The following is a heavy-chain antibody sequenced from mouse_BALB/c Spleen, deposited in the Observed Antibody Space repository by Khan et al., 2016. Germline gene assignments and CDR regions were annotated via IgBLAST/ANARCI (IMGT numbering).Heavy chain of an antibody. J-gene: IGHJ4*01. CDR3: ARAWYSMDY. CDR2: ILPGSGNS. CDR1: GYTFNNYW. V-gene: IGHV1-9*01. Sequence: QVQLQQSGVELMKPGASVKISCKATGYTFNNYWIEWVKQRPGHGLEWIGDILPGSGNSHYNENLKGKATFTADTSSNTAYMQLSSLTSEDSAVYYCARAWYSMDYWGQGTSVTVSS.